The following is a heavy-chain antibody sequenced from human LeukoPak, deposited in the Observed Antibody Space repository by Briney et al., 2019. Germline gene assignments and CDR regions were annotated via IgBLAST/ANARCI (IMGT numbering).Heavy chain of an antibody. J-gene: IGHJ4*02. D-gene: IGHD3-10*01. CDR1: GGTFSSYA. Sequence: SVKVSCKASGGTFSSYAISWVRQAPGQGLEWMGRIIPIFGTADYAQKFQGRVTITTDESTSTAYMELSSLRSEDTAVYYCARVVYGSGSYGFDYWGQGTLVTVSS. V-gene: IGHV1-69*05. CDR2: IIPIFGTA. CDR3: ARVVYGSGSYGFDY.